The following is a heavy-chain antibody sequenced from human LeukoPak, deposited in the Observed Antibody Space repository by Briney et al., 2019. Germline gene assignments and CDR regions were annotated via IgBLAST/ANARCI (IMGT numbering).Heavy chain of an antibody. CDR2: ISSSSIYI. V-gene: IGHV3-21*01. J-gene: IGHJ4*02. Sequence: PGGSLRLSCAASGFTFSSYSMNWVRQAPGKGLEWVSSISSSSIYIYYADSVKGRFTISRDNAKNSLYLQMNSLRAEDTAVYYCARDATRLAHLDYWGQGTLVTVSS. CDR3: ARDATRLAHLDY. CDR1: GFTFSSYS.